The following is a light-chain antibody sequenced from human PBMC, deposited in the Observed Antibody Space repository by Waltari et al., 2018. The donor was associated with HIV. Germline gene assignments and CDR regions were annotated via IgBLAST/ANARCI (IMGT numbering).Light chain of an antibody. Sequence: DIVMIQSPDSLAVSLGERATVNCKSSQSVLYSANNANYLAWYQQKHGQPPKLLLYWASTRESGVPDRFSGSGSGTDFTLTISSLQAEDVAVYFCQQYYSNPPTFGQGTKVEIK. V-gene: IGKV4-1*01. CDR1: QSVLYSANNANY. J-gene: IGKJ1*01. CDR2: WAS. CDR3: QQYYSNPPT.